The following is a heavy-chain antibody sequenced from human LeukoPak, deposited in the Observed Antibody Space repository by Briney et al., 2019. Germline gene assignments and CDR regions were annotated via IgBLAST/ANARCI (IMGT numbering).Heavy chain of an antibody. CDR1: GVTFDEYA. D-gene: IGHD2-2*02. CDR2: ISWNSGTI. Sequence: PCRSLRLSCAASGVTFDEYAMHWVRQAPGKGLEWVSIISWNSGTIDYADSVKGRFTVSRDNAKNSLYLQMGSLRAEDTALYYCAKTGCSSITCYTNCWGRGTLVTVSS. CDR3: AKTGCSSITCYTNC. V-gene: IGHV3-9*01. J-gene: IGHJ4*02.